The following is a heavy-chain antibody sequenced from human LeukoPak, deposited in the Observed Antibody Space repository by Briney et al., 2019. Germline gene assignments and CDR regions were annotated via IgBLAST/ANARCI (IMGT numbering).Heavy chain of an antibody. CDR2: ITDGGRT. CDR3: RRRTRVAMPNVIDLISDF. V-gene: IGHV4-34*01. Sequence: SETLSLTCDVYGDSFSGHYWSWIRQPPGKGLEWIGEITDGGRTSYSPSLKSRATISIVPSQRQFSLELHSVTAADTAIYYCRRRTRVAMPNVIDLISDFWGQGALVTVSS. J-gene: IGHJ4*02. CDR1: GDSFSGHY. D-gene: IGHD2-2*01.